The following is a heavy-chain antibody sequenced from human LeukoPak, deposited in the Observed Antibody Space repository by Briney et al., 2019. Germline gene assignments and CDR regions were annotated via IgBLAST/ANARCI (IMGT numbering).Heavy chain of an antibody. CDR1: GGSFSGYY. CDR2: IYYSGST. J-gene: IGHJ4*02. D-gene: IGHD3-22*01. Sequence: SETLSLTCAVYGGSFSGYYWSWIRQPPGKGLEWIGYIYYSGSTNYNPSLKSRVTISVDTSKNQFSLKLSSVTAADTAVYYCARACVGYDSSGRGYYFDYWGQGTLVTVSS. CDR3: ARACVGYDSSGRGYYFDY. V-gene: IGHV4-59*01.